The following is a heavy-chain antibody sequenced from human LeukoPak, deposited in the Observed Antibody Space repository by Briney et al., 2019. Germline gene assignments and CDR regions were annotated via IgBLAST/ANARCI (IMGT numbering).Heavy chain of an antibody. D-gene: IGHD2-15*01. J-gene: IGHJ6*03. CDR3: ARLGFCSGGSCPYYLYYMDV. CDR2: IYDSGST. CDR1: GGSISSYY. V-gene: IGHV4-59*08. Sequence: SETLSLTCTVSGGSISSYYWSWIRQPRGKGLEWIAYIYDSGSTNSNPSLKSRVTISAETSKNEFSLKLSSVTAADTAVYYCARLGFCSGGSCPYYLYYMDVWGKGTTVTVSS.